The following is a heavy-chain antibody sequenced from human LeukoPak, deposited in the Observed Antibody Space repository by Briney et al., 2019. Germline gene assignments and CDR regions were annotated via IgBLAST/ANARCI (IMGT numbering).Heavy chain of an antibody. CDR1: GGSISSGGYY. Sequence: SQTLSLTCTVSGGSISSGGYYWSWIRQHPGKGLEWIGYIYYSGSTYYNPSLKSRVTISVDTSKNQFSLKLSSVTAADMAVYYCARDSRSEWSPSLGELSLFDYWGQGTLVTVSS. J-gene: IGHJ4*02. D-gene: IGHD3-16*02. CDR2: IYYSGST. CDR3: ARDSRSEWSPSLGELSLFDY. V-gene: IGHV4-31*03.